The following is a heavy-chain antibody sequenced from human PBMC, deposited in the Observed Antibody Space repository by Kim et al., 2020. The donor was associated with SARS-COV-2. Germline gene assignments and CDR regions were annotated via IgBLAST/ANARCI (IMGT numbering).Heavy chain of an antibody. CDR3: ARDQRIYYGSGSLDYYGMHV. CDR1: GGSISSGGYY. CDR2: IYYSGST. V-gene: IGHV4-31*03. J-gene: IGHJ6*02. Sequence: SETLSLTCTVSGGSISSGGYYWSWIRQHPGKGLEWIGYIYYSGSTYYNPSLKSRVTISVDTSKNQFSLKLSSVTAADTAVYYCARDQRIYYGSGSLDYYGMHVWGQGTTVTVAS. D-gene: IGHD3-10*01.